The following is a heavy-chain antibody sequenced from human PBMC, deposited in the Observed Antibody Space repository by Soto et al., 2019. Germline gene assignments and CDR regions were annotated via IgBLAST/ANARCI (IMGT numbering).Heavy chain of an antibody. CDR2: IVVGSGNT. CDR1: GFTFTSSA. Sequence: SVKVSCRASGFTFTSSAVQWVRQARGQRLEWIGWIVVGSGNTNYAQKFQERVTITRDMSTSTAYMELSSLRSEDTAVYYCVAGWGWNYGYYYYGMDVWGQGTTVTVSS. V-gene: IGHV1-58*01. J-gene: IGHJ6*02. D-gene: IGHD1-7*01. CDR3: VAGWGWNYGYYYYGMDV.